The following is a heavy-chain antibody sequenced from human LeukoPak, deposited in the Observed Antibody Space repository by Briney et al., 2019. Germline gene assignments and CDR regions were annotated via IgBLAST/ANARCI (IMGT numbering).Heavy chain of an antibody. CDR3: AGERGPYYHYFDY. D-gene: IGHD1-26*01. J-gene: IGHJ4*02. Sequence: PSETLSLTCTVSSGSIRFSSYYWSWIRQPPGKGLEWIGSIYYTGSTYYNPSLKSRVTISVDTSKNQFSLNLSSVTASDTAVYYRAGERGPYYHYFDYWGQGTLVTVSS. CDR1: SGSIRFSSYY. V-gene: IGHV4-39*02. CDR2: IYYTGST.